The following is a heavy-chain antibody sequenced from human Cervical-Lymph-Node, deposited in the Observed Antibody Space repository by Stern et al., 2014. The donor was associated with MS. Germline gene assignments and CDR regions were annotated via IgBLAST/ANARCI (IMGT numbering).Heavy chain of an antibody. CDR2: ITNSGASM. J-gene: IGHJ5*02. V-gene: IGHV3-21*01. D-gene: IGHD2-2*01. CDR3: ASTLHGGLYNWFDP. CDR1: GFTFSDYS. Sequence: EDQLVESGGGLVTPGGCLRLYCAASGFTFSDYSMNWVRQAPGKGLEWVSSITNSGASMYYGDSVKGRFTISRDNAKNTLYLQMDSLSAEDTATYFCASTLHGGLYNWFDPWGQGTLVTVSS.